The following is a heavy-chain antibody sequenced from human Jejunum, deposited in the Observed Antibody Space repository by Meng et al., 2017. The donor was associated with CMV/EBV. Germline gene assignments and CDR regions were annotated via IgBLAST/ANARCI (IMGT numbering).Heavy chain of an antibody. CDR2: ISSRDDST. D-gene: IGHD1-1*01. V-gene: IGHV3-11*01. Sequence: LSCAASEFAFSDYYMTLIRQAQGKGLEWVSYISSRDDSTYYADSVKGRFTISRDNAKNSLYLQMNFLRGEDTAVYYCAKTGGWKFDPWGQGTLVTVSS. CDR1: EFAFSDYY. CDR3: AKTGGWKFDP. J-gene: IGHJ5*02.